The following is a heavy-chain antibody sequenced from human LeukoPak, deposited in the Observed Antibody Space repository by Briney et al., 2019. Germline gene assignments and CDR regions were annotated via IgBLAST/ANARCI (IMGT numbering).Heavy chain of an antibody. D-gene: IGHD6-13*01. Sequence: SETLSLTCAVSGYSISSGYYWGWIRQPPGKGLEWIGSIYHSGSTLHNPSLKGRVTISVDTSKTQFSLNLSSVTAADTAVYYCARDTGSSSGGGSGMDVWGKGTTVTVSS. CDR3: ARDTGSSSGGGSGMDV. CDR1: GYSISSGYY. CDR2: IYHSGST. V-gene: IGHV4-38-2*02. J-gene: IGHJ6*04.